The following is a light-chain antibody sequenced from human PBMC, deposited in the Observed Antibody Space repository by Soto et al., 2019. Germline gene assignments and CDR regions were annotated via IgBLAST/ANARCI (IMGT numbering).Light chain of an antibody. J-gene: IGKJ1*01. CDR1: QSISSW. CDR2: DAS. V-gene: IGKV1-5*01. CDR3: QQYNSPET. Sequence: DIQMTQSPSTLSASVGDRVTITCRASQSISSWLAWYQQKPGKAPKLLIYDASSLESGVPSRFSGSGSGTEFTLTISSLQHDDFATYYCQQYNSPETFGQGTKVEIK.